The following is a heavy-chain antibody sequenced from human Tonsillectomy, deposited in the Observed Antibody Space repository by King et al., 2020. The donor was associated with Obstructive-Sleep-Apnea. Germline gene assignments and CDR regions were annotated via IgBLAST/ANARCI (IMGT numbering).Heavy chain of an antibody. CDR1: GGSISIYY. D-gene: IGHD5-18*01. J-gene: IGHJ4*02. CDR3: AISVDTAMVFDY. Sequence: QLQESGPGLVKPSETLSLTCTVSGGSISIYYWSWIRQPPGKGLEWIGYVYYSGSTNYNPSPKIRVTISVAPSKKQFSLKLSSVTAADTAVYYCAISVDTAMVFDYWGQGTLVTVSS. V-gene: IGHV4-59*08. CDR2: VYYSGST.